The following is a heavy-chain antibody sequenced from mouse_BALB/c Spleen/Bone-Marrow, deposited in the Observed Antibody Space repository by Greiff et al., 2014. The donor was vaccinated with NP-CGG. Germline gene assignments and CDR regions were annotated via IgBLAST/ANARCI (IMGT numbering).Heavy chain of an antibody. V-gene: IGHV1-18*01. Sequence: EVMLVEFGPELVKPGASMKISCKASGYSFTDYTMNWVKQSHGKNLEWIGLINPYNGGTDYSQKFKGKATLTVDKSSSTAYMELLSLTSEDSAVYYCARGATMITTGDAMDYWGQGTSVTVSS. J-gene: IGHJ4*01. CDR2: INPYNGGT. D-gene: IGHD2-4*01. CDR3: ARGATMITTGDAMDY. CDR1: GYSFTDYT.